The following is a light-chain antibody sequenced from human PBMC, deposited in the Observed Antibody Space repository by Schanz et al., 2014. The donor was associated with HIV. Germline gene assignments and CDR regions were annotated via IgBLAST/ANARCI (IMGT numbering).Light chain of an antibody. J-gene: IGLJ2*01. V-gene: IGLV2-14*01. CDR3: SSYTSSSTVV. Sequence: QSALTQPASVSGSPGQTITILCTGTSSDVGDYSYISWYQQHPGKAPKLMIYDVSNRPSGVSNRFSGSKSGNTASLTISGLQAEDEADYYCSSYTSSSTVVFGGGTKLTVL. CDR1: SSDVGDYSY. CDR2: DVS.